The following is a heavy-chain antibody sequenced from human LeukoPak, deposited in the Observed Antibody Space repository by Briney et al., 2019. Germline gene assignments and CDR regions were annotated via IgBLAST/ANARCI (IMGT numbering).Heavy chain of an antibody. D-gene: IGHD6-13*01. CDR3: ATPGSSWYLGWFDP. CDR1: GYTLTELS. V-gene: IGHV1-24*01. Sequence: ASVKVSCKVSGYTLTELSMHWVRQAPGKGLEWMGGFDPEDGETIYAQKFQGRVTMTEDTSTDTAYMELSGPRSEDTAVYYCATPGSSWYLGWFDPWGQGTLVTVSS. J-gene: IGHJ5*02. CDR2: FDPEDGET.